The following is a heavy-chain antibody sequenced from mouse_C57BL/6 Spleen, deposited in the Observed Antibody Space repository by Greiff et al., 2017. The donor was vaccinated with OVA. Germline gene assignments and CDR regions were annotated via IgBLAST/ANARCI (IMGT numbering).Heavy chain of an antibody. D-gene: IGHD3-2*01. V-gene: IGHV5-4*01. CDR3: AREDSNYGYFDV. CDR2: ISDGGSYT. Sequence: EVKVVESGGGLVKPGGSLKLSCAASGFTFSSYAMSWVRQTPEKRLEWVATISDGGSYTYYPDNVKGRFTISRDNAKNNLYLQMSHLKSEDTAMYYCAREDSNYGYFDVWGTGTTVTVSS. J-gene: IGHJ1*03. CDR1: GFTFSSYA.